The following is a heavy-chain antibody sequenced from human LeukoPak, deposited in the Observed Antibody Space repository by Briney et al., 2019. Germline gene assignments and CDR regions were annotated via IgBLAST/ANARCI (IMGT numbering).Heavy chain of an antibody. CDR3: ARVPRGYYYYYVDV. V-gene: IGHV4-59*01. J-gene: IGHJ6*03. CDR1: GGSISSSY. Sequence: SETLSLTCTVSGGSISSSYWSWIRQPPGKGLEWIGYIYYIGSTNYNPSLKSRVTISVDTSKNQFSLKLSSVTAADTAVYYCARVPRGYYYYYVDVWGKGTTVTVSS. CDR2: IYYIGST.